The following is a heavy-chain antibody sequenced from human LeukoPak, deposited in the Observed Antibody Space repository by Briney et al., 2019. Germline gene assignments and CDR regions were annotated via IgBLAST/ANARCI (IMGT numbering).Heavy chain of an antibody. Sequence: ASVKVSCKASGYTFTGYYMHWVRQAPGQGLEWVGWINPNSGGTNYAQKFQGRVTMTRDTSISTAYMELSRLRSDDTAVYYCARDLIAVAGPDYWGQGTLVTVSS. CDR1: GYTFTGYY. V-gene: IGHV1-2*02. CDR2: INPNSGGT. CDR3: ARDLIAVAGPDY. D-gene: IGHD6-19*01. J-gene: IGHJ4*02.